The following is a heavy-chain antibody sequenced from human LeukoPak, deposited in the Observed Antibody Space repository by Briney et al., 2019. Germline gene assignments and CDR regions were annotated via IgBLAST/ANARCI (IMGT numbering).Heavy chain of an antibody. Sequence: GGSLRLSCAASGFTFSSYAMSWVRQAPGKGLEWVSAIRGSGGSTYYADSVKGRFTISRDNSKNTLYLQMSSLRAEGTAVYYCAKDFGYCGSSSCSDYFDYWGQGTLVTVSS. CDR3: AKDFGYCGSSSCSDYFDY. CDR1: GFTFSSYA. V-gene: IGHV3-23*01. D-gene: IGHD2-15*01. CDR2: IRGSGGST. J-gene: IGHJ4*02.